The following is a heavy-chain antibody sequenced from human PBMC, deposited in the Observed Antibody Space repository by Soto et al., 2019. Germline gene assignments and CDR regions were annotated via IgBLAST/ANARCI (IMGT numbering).Heavy chain of an antibody. J-gene: IGHJ6*02. CDR3: ARLLYDFWSGYYRRGPLDV. CDR1: GFTFSSYS. CDR2: ISSSSSTI. D-gene: IGHD3-3*01. Sequence: EVQLVESGGGLVQPGGSLRLSCAASGFTFSSYSMNWVRQAPGNGLEWVSYISSSSSTIYYADSVKGRFTISRDNAKNSLYLQMNSLRDEDTAVYYCARLLYDFWSGYYRRGPLDVWGQGTTFTVSS. V-gene: IGHV3-48*02.